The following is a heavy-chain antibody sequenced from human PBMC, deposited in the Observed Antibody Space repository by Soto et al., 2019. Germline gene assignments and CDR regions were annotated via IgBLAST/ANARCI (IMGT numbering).Heavy chain of an antibody. CDR2: IYSSGST. CDR1: GCSISNYY. D-gene: IGHD5-18*01. V-gene: IGHV4-59*01. Sequence: SETLSLTCTVSGCSISNYYWNWIRQSPGKGLEWIGYIYSSGSTHYNPSLQNRVTISIDTSKNQVSLKVNSVTAADTAVYYCARDHPHSYGVYYLDYWGQGTPVTVSS. CDR3: ARDHPHSYGVYYLDY. J-gene: IGHJ4*02.